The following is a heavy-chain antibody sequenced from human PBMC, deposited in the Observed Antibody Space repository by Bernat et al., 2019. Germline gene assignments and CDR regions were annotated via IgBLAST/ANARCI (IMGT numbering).Heavy chain of an antibody. J-gene: IGHJ4*02. CDR3: AKGIPMPAGKETFDY. V-gene: IGHV3-30*18. CDR2: ISIDGSKT. CDR1: GFTFSSYV. D-gene: IGHD5-18*01. Sequence: QVQLVESGGAVIQSGRSLRLSCAASGFTFSSYVMHWVRQAPGKGLEWVALISIDGSKTYYVDSVKGRFTISRDNSQNTLYLQMNSLRAEDTAVYYCAKGIPMPAGKETFDYWGQGTLVTVSS.